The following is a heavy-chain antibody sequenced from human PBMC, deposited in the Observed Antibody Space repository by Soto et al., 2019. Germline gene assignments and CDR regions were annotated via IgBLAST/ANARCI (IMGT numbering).Heavy chain of an antibody. CDR1: GYTFTGYY. CDR2: INPNSGGT. J-gene: IGHJ6*02. V-gene: IGHV1-2*02. Sequence: QVQLVQSGAEVKKPGASVKVSCKASGYTFTGYYMHWVRQAPGQGLEWMGWINPNSGGTNYAQKFQGRVTMTRDPSISTAYMELSRLRSDDTAVYYCARDPSSSWYFGYYYYGMDVWGQGTTVTVSS. CDR3: ARDPSSSWYFGYYYYGMDV. D-gene: IGHD6-13*01.